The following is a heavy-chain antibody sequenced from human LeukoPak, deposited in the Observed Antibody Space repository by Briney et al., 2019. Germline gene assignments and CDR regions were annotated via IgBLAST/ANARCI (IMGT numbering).Heavy chain of an antibody. Sequence: KPSETLSLTCTVSGVSTSNHYSSWIRQPPGKGLEWIGYIYYTGNTNYNPSLKSRVTISEDTSKNQVSLKLSSVTAADTAVYYCVRHSRVVALDYWGQGNLVTVSS. CDR1: GVSTSNHY. J-gene: IGHJ4*02. CDR2: IYYTGNT. CDR3: VRHSRVVALDY. V-gene: IGHV4-59*08. D-gene: IGHD2-15*01.